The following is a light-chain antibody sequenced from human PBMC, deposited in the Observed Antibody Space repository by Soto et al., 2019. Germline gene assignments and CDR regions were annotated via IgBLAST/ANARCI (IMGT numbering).Light chain of an antibody. V-gene: IGLV1-47*01. Sequence: QSVLTQPPSASGTPGQRVTISCSGSSSNIGSNYVYWYQQLPGTVPQLLIYRNSERPSGVPDRFSGSKSGTSASLAISGLRSEDEADYYCAAWDDSLGGVVFGGGTKLTVL. CDR2: RNS. J-gene: IGLJ2*01. CDR1: SSNIGSNY. CDR3: AAWDDSLGGVV.